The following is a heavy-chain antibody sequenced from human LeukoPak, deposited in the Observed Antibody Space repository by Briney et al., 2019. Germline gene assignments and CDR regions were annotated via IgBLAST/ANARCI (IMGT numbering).Heavy chain of an antibody. D-gene: IGHD1-26*01. J-gene: IGHJ4*02. CDR2: RKQDGSEK. Sequence: GGSLRLXCAASGFTFSSYWMSWVRRAPGKGLEWVANRKQDGSEKYYVDSVKGRFTISRDNAKNSLYLQMNSLRAEDTAVYYCARGSGSYSAVDYWGQGTLVTVSS. V-gene: IGHV3-7*01. CDR1: GFTFSSYW. CDR3: ARGSGSYSAVDY.